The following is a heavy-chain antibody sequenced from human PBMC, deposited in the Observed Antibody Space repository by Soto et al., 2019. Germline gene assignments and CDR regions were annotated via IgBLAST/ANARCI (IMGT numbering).Heavy chain of an antibody. Sequence: SETLSLTCAVYGGSFSGYYWSWIRQPPGKGLEWIGEINHSGSTNYNPSLKSRVTISVDTSKNQFSLKLSSVTAADTAVYYCARGVHCGGDCYSGQGWFDPWGQGTLVTVSS. J-gene: IGHJ5*02. CDR2: INHSGST. V-gene: IGHV4-34*01. CDR3: ARGVHCGGDCYSGQGWFDP. D-gene: IGHD2-21*02. CDR1: GGSFSGYY.